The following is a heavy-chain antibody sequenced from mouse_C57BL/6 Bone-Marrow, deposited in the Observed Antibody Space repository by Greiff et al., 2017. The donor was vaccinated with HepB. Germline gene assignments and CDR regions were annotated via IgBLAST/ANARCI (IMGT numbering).Heavy chain of an antibody. CDR2: ISDGGSYT. CDR1: GFTFSSYA. J-gene: IGHJ4*01. V-gene: IGHV5-4*03. D-gene: IGHD1-1*01. CDR3: ARGYGSRLYYYAMDY. Sequence: EVKLMESGGGLVKPGGSLKLSCAASGFTFSSYAMSWVRQTPEKRLEWVATISDGGSYTYYPDNVKGRFTISRDNAKNNLYLQMSHLKSEDTAMYYCARGYGSRLYYYAMDYWGQGTTVTVSS.